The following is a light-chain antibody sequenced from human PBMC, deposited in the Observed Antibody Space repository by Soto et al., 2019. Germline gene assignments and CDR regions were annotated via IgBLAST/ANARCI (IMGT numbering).Light chain of an antibody. J-gene: IGKJ5*01. Sequence: DIQLTQSPSFLSVYVGARVAITCRASQDIRSHLVWYQQKPGEAPHLLIFAAYTLQSGVPSRFSGSGSETAFSLTINGLQPEDFATYYCQQFNSYPINFGQGTRVDIK. CDR3: QQFNSYPIN. CDR1: QDIRSH. V-gene: IGKV1-9*01. CDR2: AAY.